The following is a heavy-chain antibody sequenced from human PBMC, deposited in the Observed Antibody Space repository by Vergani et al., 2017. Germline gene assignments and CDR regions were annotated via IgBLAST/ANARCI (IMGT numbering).Heavy chain of an antibody. CDR3: AGDTHSWQRADR. J-gene: IGHJ5*02. V-gene: IGHV4-30-4*08. D-gene: IGHD6-13*01. Sequence: QVRLQESGPGLVKPSQTLSLTCTVSGGSISSGDYYWSWIRQPPGKGLEWIGSLSTTGGATHASHNPSLKSRVSISVDTSKSQFSLRLTSVTAADSAIYYCAGDTHSWQRADRWGQGLLVSVSS. CDR2: LSTTGGA. CDR1: GGSISSGDYY.